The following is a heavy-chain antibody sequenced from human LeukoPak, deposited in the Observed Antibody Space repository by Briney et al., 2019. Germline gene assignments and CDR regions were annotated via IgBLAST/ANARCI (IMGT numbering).Heavy chain of an antibody. CDR3: ARRGDGGRSFDY. CDR1: GFTVSSNY. J-gene: IGHJ4*02. D-gene: IGHD4-23*01. Sequence: GGSLRLSCAASGFTVSSNYMSWVRQAPGKGLEWVSIIYSGGNTYYGDSVKGRFTISRDNSKNTVYLQMNSLRAEDTAVYYCARRGDGGRSFDYWGQGTLVTVSS. V-gene: IGHV3-53*01. CDR2: IYSGGNT.